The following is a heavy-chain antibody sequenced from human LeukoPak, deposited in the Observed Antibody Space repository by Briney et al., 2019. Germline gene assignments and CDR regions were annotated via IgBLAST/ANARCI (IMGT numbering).Heavy chain of an antibody. D-gene: IGHD4-17*01. CDR1: GGSISSYY. CDR2: IYTSGST. Sequence: PSETLSLTCTVSGGSISSYYWSWIRQPAGKGLEWIGRIYTSGSTNYNPSLKSRVTMSVDTSKNQFSLKLSSVTAADTAVYYCARDWGEYGDYRPFDYWGQGTLVTVSS. V-gene: IGHV4-4*07. CDR3: ARDWGEYGDYRPFDY. J-gene: IGHJ4*02.